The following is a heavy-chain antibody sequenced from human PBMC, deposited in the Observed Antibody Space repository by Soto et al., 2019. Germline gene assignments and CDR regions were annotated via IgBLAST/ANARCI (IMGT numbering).Heavy chain of an antibody. Sequence: EVQLVESGGGLVQPGGSLRLSCAASGFTFTHYWMHWVRQVPGKGLVWVSRINGDGSTTSYADFVKGRFTISRDNAKNTVHLQMNSLSADDTALYYCARDVTPAETRGDDFDYWGQGTPVTISS. CDR3: ARDVTPAETRGDDFDY. D-gene: IGHD2-15*01. CDR2: INGDGSTT. V-gene: IGHV3-74*01. CDR1: GFTFTHYW. J-gene: IGHJ4*02.